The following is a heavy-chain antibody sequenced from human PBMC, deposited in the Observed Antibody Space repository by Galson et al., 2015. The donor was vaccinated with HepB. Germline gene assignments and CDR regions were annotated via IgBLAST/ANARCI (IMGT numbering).Heavy chain of an antibody. CDR2: INHSGST. CDR3: ARVPPASFVVVPAAIQVWGL. J-gene: IGHJ3*01. V-gene: IGHV4-34*01. CDR1: GGSFSGYY. D-gene: IGHD2-2*01. Sequence: SETLSLTCAVYGGSFSGYYWSWIRQPPGKGLEWIGEINHSGSTNYNPSLKSRVTISVDKSKNQFSLKLSSVTAADTAVYYCARVPPASFVVVPAAIQVWGLWGQGTMVTVSS.